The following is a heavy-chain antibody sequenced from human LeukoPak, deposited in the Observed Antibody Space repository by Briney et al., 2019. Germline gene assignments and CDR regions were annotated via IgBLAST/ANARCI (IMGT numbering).Heavy chain of an antibody. D-gene: IGHD3-10*01. V-gene: IGHV3-64D*08. Sequence: GGSLRLSCSASGFTFSTNSMHWVRQASGKGLEFVSAITSNGGSTYYADSVKGRFTISRDNSKNTLYLQMSSLRAEDTAVYYCARVGLRFAFDIWGQGTMVTVSS. CDR1: GFTFSTNS. CDR2: ITSNGGST. J-gene: IGHJ3*02. CDR3: ARVGLRFAFDI.